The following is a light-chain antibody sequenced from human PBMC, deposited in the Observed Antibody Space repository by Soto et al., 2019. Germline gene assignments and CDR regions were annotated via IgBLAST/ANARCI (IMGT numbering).Light chain of an antibody. Sequence: DIPMTQSPSTLSASVGDRVTITCRASQSISSWLAWYQQKPGKAPKLLSYDASSLASGVPSRFSGSGSGTEFTLTISSLQPDDFATYYCQQYNSYSPLTFGQGTKVEIK. CDR3: QQYNSYSPLT. CDR1: QSISSW. V-gene: IGKV1-5*01. CDR2: DAS. J-gene: IGKJ1*01.